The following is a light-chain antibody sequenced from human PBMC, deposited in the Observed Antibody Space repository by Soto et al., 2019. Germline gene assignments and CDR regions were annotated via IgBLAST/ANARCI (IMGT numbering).Light chain of an antibody. CDR1: QSVSSN. CDR2: GAS. V-gene: IGKV3-15*01. CDR3: QQYGRSPT. J-gene: IGKJ1*01. Sequence: EIVMSQSPATLSVSPGERATLSCRASQSVSSNLAWYQQKPGQAPRLLIYGASTRATGVPARFSGSGSGTEFTLTISSLQSEDSVVYYCQQYGRSPTFGQGTKVDIK.